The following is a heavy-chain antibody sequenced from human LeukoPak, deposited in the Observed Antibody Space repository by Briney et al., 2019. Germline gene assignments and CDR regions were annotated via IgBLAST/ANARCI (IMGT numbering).Heavy chain of an antibody. V-gene: IGHV1-46*01. CDR3: ARGGLQLLAPLDY. CDR1: GYTFTSYY. Sequence: ASVKVSCKASGYTFTSYYMHWVRQAPGQGLEWMGITNPSAGGTSYAQKFQGRVTMTRDTSTSTVYMELSSLRSEDTAVYYCARGGLQLLAPLDYWGQGTLVTVSS. D-gene: IGHD5-18*01. J-gene: IGHJ4*02. CDR2: TNPSAGGT.